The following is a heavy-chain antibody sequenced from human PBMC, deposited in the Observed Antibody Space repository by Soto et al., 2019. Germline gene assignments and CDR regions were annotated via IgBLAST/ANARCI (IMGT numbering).Heavy chain of an antibody. Sequence: ASVTLSFNASGYTFTGDYMHWVRQAPGQGLEWMGWINPNSGGTNYAQKFQGRVTMTRDTSISTAYMELSRLRSDDTAVYYCARGPREGFDPWGQGTLVTVSS. J-gene: IGHJ5*02. CDR1: GYTFTGDY. V-gene: IGHV1-2*02. CDR2: INPNSGGT. CDR3: ARGPREGFDP.